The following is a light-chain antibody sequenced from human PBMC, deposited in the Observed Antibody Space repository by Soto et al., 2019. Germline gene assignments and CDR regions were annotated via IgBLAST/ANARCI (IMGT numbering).Light chain of an antibody. V-gene: IGLV1-40*01. CDR2: GNS. CDR1: SSNIGAGYD. Sequence: QSVLTQPPSVSGAPGQRVTISCTGSSSNIGAGYDVHWYQQLPGTAPKLLIYGNSNRPSGVPDRFSGSKSGTSASLAITGLQAWGWADYYCQSYDSSLSVFGGGTKLTVL. CDR3: QSYDSSLSV. J-gene: IGLJ3*02.